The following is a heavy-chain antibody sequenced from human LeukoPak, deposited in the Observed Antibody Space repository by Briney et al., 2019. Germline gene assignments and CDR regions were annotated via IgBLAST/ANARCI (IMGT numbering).Heavy chain of an antibody. J-gene: IGHJ4*02. CDR3: ARDVEMATIEYYFDY. V-gene: IGHV3-48*01. D-gene: IGHD5-24*01. CDR1: GFTFSSYS. Sequence: GGSLRLSCAASGFTFSSYSMNWVRQAPGKGLEWVSYISSSSSTIYYADSVKGRFTISRDNAKNSLYLQMNSLRAEDTAVYYCARDVEMATIEYYFDYWGQGTLVTVSS. CDR2: ISSSSSTI.